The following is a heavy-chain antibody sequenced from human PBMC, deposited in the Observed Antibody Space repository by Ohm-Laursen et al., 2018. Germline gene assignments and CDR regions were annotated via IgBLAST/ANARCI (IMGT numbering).Heavy chain of an antibody. CDR1: GFTFTSSA. D-gene: IGHD6-19*01. CDR2: IVVGSGNT. CDR3: TTNSSGWRSYWYFDL. V-gene: IGHV1-58*02. J-gene: IGHJ2*01. Sequence: GASVKVSCKASGFTFTSSAMQWVRQARGQRLEWIGWIVVGSGNTNYAQKFQERVTITRDMSTSTAYMELSSLRSEDTAVYYCTTNSSGWRSYWYFDLWGRGTLVTVSS.